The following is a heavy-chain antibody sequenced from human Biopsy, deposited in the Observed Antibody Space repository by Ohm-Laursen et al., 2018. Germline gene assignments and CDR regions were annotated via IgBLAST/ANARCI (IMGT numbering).Heavy chain of an antibody. CDR1: AFNVDRNH. Sequence: SLRLSCAAPAFNVDRNHMNWVRQAPGKGLEWVSTISGSGGNTYYADSVRGRFTVSRDGSKSTLYLQMSSLSAEDTAFYYCAKGGYCTTSSCYMDLDYWGQGTLVTVSS. J-gene: IGHJ4*02. CDR2: ISGSGGNT. D-gene: IGHD2-2*02. CDR3: AKGGYCTTSSCYMDLDY. V-gene: IGHV3-23*01.